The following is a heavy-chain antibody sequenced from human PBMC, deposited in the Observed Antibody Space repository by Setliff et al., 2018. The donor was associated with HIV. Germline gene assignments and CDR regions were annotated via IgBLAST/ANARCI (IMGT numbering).Heavy chain of an antibody. J-gene: IGHJ5*02. CDR3: STIRHRYCSGTSCPSCS. D-gene: IGHD2-2*01. V-gene: IGHV3-21*04. Sequence: PGGSLRLSCAASEFTFSSYSMSWVRQAQGKGLEGVASISSSGAHIFYADALKGRFPISRDNAKNTLYLQMNSLQSEDTAVYYCSTIRHRYCSGTSCPSCSWGQGTLVTVSS. CDR2: ISSSGAHI. CDR1: EFTFSSYS.